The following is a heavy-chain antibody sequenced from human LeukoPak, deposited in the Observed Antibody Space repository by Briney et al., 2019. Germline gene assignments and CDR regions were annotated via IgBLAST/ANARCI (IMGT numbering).Heavy chain of an antibody. D-gene: IGHD3-10*01. CDR1: GGTFSSYA. CDR3: AKVRSRLSSYYPAA. CDR2: INPSGGST. V-gene: IGHV1-46*01. Sequence: ASVKVSCKASGGTFSSYAISWVRQAPGQGLEWMGIINPSGGSTSYAQKFQGRVIMTRDTSITTAYLDLNSLTSDDTAIYYCAKVRSRLSSYYPAAWGQGTLVTVSS. J-gene: IGHJ4*02.